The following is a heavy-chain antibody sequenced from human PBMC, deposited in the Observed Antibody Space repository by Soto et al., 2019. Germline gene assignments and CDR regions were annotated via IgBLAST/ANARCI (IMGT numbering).Heavy chain of an antibody. CDR1: GYTFTSYD. V-gene: IGHV1-8*01. Sequence: GASVKVSCKASGYTFTSYDINWVRQATGQGLEWMGWMNPNSGNTGYAQKFQGRVTMTRNTSISTAYMELSSLRSEDTAVYYCARVQSGGYYYYYYMDVWGKGTMVTVSS. CDR2: MNPNSGNT. CDR3: ARVQSGGYYYYYYMDV. J-gene: IGHJ6*03. D-gene: IGHD3-16*01.